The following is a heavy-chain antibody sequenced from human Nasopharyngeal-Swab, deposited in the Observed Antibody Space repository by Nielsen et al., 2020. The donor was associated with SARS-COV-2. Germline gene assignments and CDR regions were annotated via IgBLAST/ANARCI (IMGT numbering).Heavy chain of an antibody. D-gene: IGHD3-22*01. J-gene: IGHJ4*02. V-gene: IGHV3-9*01. CDR2: ISWNSGSI. Sequence: SLKISCAASGFTFDDYAMHWVRQAPGKGLEWVSGISWNSGSIGYADSVKGRFTISRDNAKNSLYLQMNSLRAEDTAVYYCARSAPPGYYYDSSGYYPYYFDYWGQGTLVTVSS. CDR1: GFTFDDYA. CDR3: ARSAPPGYYYDSSGYYPYYFDY.